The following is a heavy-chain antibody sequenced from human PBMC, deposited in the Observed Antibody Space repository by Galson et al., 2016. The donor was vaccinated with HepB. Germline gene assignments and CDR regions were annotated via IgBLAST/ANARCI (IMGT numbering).Heavy chain of an antibody. CDR1: GFTFSNYV. CDR3: ATVNYISGTHY. D-gene: IGHD3-10*01. CDR2: ISHDAATT. Sequence: SLRLSCAASGFTFSNYVINWVRQAPGKGLEWVSVISHDAATTYYADSVKGRFTISRDNSKNTVGLQMNSLRTEDTAMYYCATVNYISGTHYWGQGTLVIVSS. V-gene: IGHV3-23*01. J-gene: IGHJ4*02.